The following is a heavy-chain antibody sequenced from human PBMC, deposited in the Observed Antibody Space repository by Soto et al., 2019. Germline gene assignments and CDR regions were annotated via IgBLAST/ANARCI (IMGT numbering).Heavy chain of an antibody. CDR2: IIVGRGDT. V-gene: IGHV1-3*01. CDR1: GYTFTNYA. Sequence: ASVKVSCKASGYTFTNYAVHWLRQAPGQSLEWMGWIIVGRGDTKYSQKFQGRVTITRDTSANTAYMELSSLTSEDTAVYYCARCIQGDYYYGMDVWGQGTTVTVSS. D-gene: IGHD5-18*01. CDR3: ARCIQGDYYYGMDV. J-gene: IGHJ6*02.